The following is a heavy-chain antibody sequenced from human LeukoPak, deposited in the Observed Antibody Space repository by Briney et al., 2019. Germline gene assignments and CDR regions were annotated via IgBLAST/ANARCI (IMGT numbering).Heavy chain of an antibody. V-gene: IGHV3-23*01. CDR3: AKGEADLDY. J-gene: IGHJ4*02. CDR2: ISGSGGST. D-gene: IGHD1-26*01. Sequence: GGTLRLSCAASGFTFSNYDMSWVRQAPGKGLEWVSIISGSGGSTYYADSVKGRFTISRDNSKNTLYLQMNSLRAEDTAVYYCAKGEADLDYWGQGILVTVSS. CDR1: GFTFSNYD.